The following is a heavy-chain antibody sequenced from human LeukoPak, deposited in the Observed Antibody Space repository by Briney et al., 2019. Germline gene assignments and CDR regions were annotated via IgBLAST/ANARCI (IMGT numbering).Heavy chain of an antibody. Sequence: PSETLSLTCTVSGGSISSYYWSWIRQPAGKGREWIGRIYTSGSTNYNPSLKSRVTTSVDPSKKQFSLTLSSVTAADTAVYYCARHSGSGSYYTNNWFDPWGQGTLVTVSS. CDR2: IYTSGST. J-gene: IGHJ5*02. CDR3: ARHSGSGSYYTNNWFDP. V-gene: IGHV4-4*07. D-gene: IGHD3-10*01. CDR1: GGSISSYY.